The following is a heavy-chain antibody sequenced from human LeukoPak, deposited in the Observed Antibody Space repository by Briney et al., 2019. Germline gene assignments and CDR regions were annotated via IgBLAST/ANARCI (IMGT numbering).Heavy chain of an antibody. J-gene: IGHJ3*02. CDR2: ISSNGGST. Sequence: GGSLRLSCAASGFTFSTYSMSWVRQAPGKGLEYVSAISSNGGSTYYANSVKGRFTISRDNSKNTLYLQMGSLRAEDMAVYYCARVHTVKGYGYSSAAFDIWGQGTMVTVSS. CDR1: GFTFSTYS. CDR3: ARVHTVKGYGYSSAAFDI. V-gene: IGHV3-64*01. D-gene: IGHD5-18*01.